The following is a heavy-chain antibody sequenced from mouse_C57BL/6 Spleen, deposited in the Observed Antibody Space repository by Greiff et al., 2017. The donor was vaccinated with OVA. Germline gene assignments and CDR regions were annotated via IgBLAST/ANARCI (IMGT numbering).Heavy chain of an antibody. V-gene: IGHV1-80*01. CDR1: GYAFSSYW. Sequence: QVQLKESGAELVKPGASVKISCKASGYAFSSYWMNWVKQRPGKGLEWIGQIYPGDGDTNYNGKFKGKATLTADKSSSTAYIQLSSLTSEDSAVYFCARRGYYGSSFDYWGQGTTLTVSS. CDR2: IYPGDGDT. J-gene: IGHJ2*01. D-gene: IGHD1-1*01. CDR3: ARRGYYGSSFDY.